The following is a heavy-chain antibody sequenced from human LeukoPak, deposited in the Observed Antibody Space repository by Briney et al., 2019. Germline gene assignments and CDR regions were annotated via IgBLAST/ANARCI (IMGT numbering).Heavy chain of an antibody. CDR1: GGSFSGYY. V-gene: IGHV4-34*01. Sequence: PSETLSLTCAVYGGSFSGYYWSWIRQPPGKGLEWMGEINHSGSTNYNPSLKSRVTISVDTSKNQFSLKLSFVTAADTAVYYCAREGDIYSYGYLGYWGQGTLVTVSS. J-gene: IGHJ4*02. CDR3: AREGDIYSYGYLGY. D-gene: IGHD5-18*01. CDR2: INHSGST.